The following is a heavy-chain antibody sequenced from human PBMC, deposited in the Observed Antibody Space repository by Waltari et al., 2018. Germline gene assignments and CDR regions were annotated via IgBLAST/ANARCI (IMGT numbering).Heavy chain of an antibody. V-gene: IGHV4-39*07. J-gene: IGHJ4*02. D-gene: IGHD6-6*01. CDR2: IYYSGST. CDR1: GGSISSSSYY. CDR3: ARQTSIAARPYYFDY. Sequence: QLQASGPGLVKPSETLSLTCTVSGGSISSSSYYWGWIRQPPGKGLEWIGSIYYSGSTYYNPSLKSRVTISVDTSKNQFSLKLSSVTAADTAVYYCARQTSIAARPYYFDYWGQGTLVTVSS.